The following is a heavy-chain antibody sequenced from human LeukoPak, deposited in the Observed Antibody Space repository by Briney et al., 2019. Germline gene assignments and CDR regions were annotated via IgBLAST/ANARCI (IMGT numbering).Heavy chain of an antibody. CDR3: ARVFEYDFWSGLFAFDI. CDR1: GYSISSGYY. Sequence: SETLSLTCAVSGYSISSGYYWGWIRQPPGKGLEWIGIIYHSGSTYYNPSLKSRVTISVDTSKNQFSLKLSSVTAADTAVYYCARVFEYDFWSGLFAFDIWGQGTMVTVSS. J-gene: IGHJ3*02. V-gene: IGHV4-38-2*01. CDR2: IYHSGST. D-gene: IGHD3-3*01.